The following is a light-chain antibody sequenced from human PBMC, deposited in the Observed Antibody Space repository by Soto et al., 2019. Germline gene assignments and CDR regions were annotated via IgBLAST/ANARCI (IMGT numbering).Light chain of an antibody. CDR2: DTS. CDR3: QQRSNWPWT. V-gene: IGKV3-11*01. CDR1: HTVISY. Sequence: EIALTQSPATLSLSPGERATLSCRASHTVISYLAWYQQRPGQAPRLLIYDTSNRATGIPDRFSGSGSGTDFTLTISSLEPEDFAVYYCQQRSNWPWTFGGGTKVEIK. J-gene: IGKJ4*01.